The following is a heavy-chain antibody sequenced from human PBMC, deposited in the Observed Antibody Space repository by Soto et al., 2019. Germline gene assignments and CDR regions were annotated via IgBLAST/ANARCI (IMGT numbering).Heavy chain of an antibody. CDR3: ARRGGPGDY. CDR1: GFNFNDYY. CDR2: ISHSGHIT. J-gene: IGHJ4*02. V-gene: IGHV3-11*01. D-gene: IGHD2-15*01. Sequence: QVQLVESGGGLVKPGGSLRLCCAASGFNFNDYYMSWIRQAPGKGLEWLSYISHSGHITNYADSVKGRFTISRDNAKNSLYLQMNSLRAEDTAVYYCARRGGPGDYWGQGTLVTVSS.